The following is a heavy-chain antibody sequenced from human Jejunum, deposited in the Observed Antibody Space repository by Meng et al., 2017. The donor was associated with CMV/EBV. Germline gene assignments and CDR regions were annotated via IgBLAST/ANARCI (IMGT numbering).Heavy chain of an antibody. CDR1: GDIFTIYD. CDR3: ARSRGTGYNLNS. V-gene: IGHV1-3*01. J-gene: IGHJ4*02. Sequence: CKASGDIFTIYDMHWVRQAPGQRPEWMGRINAGNCNTKYSQKFKGRVTISRDTSASTAYMELDSLRSEDTAVYYCARSRGTGYNLNSWGQGTLVTVSS. D-gene: IGHD5-24*01. CDR2: INAGNCNT.